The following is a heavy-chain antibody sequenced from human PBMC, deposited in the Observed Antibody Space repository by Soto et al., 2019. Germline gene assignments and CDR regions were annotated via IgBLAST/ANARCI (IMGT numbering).Heavy chain of an antibody. J-gene: IGHJ5*02. CDR3: TKLPWAGYGGIFDP. CDR2: IYYTGTT. CDR1: GGSISSGDYY. D-gene: IGHD4-17*01. Sequence: SETLSLTCNVSGGSISSGDYYWSWFRQPPGKGLEWIGYIYYTGTTNYNPSLKSRVTISVDTSKNQFSLKLSSVTTADTAVYYCTKLPWAGYGGIFDPWGQGTLVT. V-gene: IGHV4-61*08.